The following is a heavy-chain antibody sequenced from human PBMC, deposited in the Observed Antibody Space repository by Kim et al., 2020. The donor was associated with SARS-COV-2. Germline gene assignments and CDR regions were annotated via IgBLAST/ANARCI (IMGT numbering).Heavy chain of an antibody. Sequence: SQTLSLTCAISGDSVSSNSAAWHWIRHSPSRGLEWLGRTYYRSKWYNDYALSVKSRIIINPDTSKNQFSLQLNSVTPEDSAVYYCARGTWAKFEYWGQGTLVTVSS. D-gene: IGHD7-27*01. CDR3: ARGTWAKFEY. CDR1: GDSVSSNSAA. CDR2: TYYRSKWYN. J-gene: IGHJ4*02. V-gene: IGHV6-1*01.